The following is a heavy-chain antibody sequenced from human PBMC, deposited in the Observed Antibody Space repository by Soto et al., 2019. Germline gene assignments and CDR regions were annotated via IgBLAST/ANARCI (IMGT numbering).Heavy chain of an antibody. CDR3: ASSGYSYGDHDAFDI. J-gene: IGHJ3*02. Sequence: SVELSWAACGGGFGGYAIRWVRQSPGQGLEWMGGIIPIFGTANYAQKFQGRVTITADESTSTAYMELSSLRSEDTAVYYCASSGYSYGDHDAFDIWGQRTMVTVSS. V-gene: IGHV1-69*13. CDR2: IIPIFGTA. D-gene: IGHD5-18*01. CDR1: GGGFGGYA.